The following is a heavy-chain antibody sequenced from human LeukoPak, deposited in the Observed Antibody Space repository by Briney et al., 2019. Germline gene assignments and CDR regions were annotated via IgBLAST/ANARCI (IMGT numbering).Heavy chain of an antibody. CDR3: ARVRYYDSSGYYYYFDY. J-gene: IGHJ4*02. CDR1: RGSFSGYY. D-gene: IGHD3-22*01. V-gene: IGHV4-34*01. CDR2: INHSGST. Sequence: KASETLSLTCAVYRGSFSGYYWSWIRQPPGKGLEWIGEINHSGSTNYNPSLKSRVTISVDTSKNQFSLKLSSVTAADTAVYYCARVRYYDSSGYYYYFDYWGQGTLVTVSS.